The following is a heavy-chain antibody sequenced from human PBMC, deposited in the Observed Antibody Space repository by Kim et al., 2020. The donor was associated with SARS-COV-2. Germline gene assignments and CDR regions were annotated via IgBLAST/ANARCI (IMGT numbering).Heavy chain of an antibody. CDR3: ARDSSIYGSGTVGDY. CDR1: GFTFSSYA. V-gene: IGHV3-30*04. CDR2: ISYDGSNK. Sequence: GGSLRLSCAASGFTFSSYAMHWVRQAPGKGLEWVAVISYDGSNKYYADSVKGRFTISRDNSKNTLYLQMNSLRAEDTAVYYCARDSSIYGSGTVGDYWC. J-gene: IGHJ4*01. D-gene: IGHD3-10*01.